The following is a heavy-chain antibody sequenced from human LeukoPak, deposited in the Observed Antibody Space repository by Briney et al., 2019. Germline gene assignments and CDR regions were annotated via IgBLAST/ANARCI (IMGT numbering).Heavy chain of an antibody. Sequence: ASVKVSCKASGYTFTSYYMHWVRQAPGQGLEWMGIINPSGGSTSYAQKFQGRVTMTRDMSTSTVYMELSSLRSEDTAVYYCARGFDDFWSGDNWFDPWGQGTLVTVSS. D-gene: IGHD3-3*01. CDR3: ARGFDDFWSGDNWFDP. CDR2: INPSGGST. J-gene: IGHJ5*02. CDR1: GYTFTSYY. V-gene: IGHV1-46*01.